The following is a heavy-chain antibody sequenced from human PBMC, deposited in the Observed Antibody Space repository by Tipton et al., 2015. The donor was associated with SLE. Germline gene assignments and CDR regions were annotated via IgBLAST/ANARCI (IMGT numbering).Heavy chain of an antibody. V-gene: IGHV3-30*18. J-gene: IGHJ5*02. CDR1: GFTFSSYG. CDR2: IWYDGSNK. CDR3: AKALLGSPFDP. D-gene: IGHD7-27*01. Sequence: SLRLSCAASGFTFSSYGMHWVRQAPGKGLEWVAVIWYDGSNKYYANSVKGRFTISRDNSKNTLYLQMNSLRAEDTAVYYCAKALLGSPFDPWGPGTLVTVSS.